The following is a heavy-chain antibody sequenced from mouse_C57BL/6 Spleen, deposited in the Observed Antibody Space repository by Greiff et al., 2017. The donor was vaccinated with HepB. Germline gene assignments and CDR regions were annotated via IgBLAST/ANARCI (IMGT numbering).Heavy chain of an antibody. CDR2: IDPSDSET. CDR3: ARGEASDAWFAY. D-gene: IGHD3-2*02. CDR1: GYTFTSYW. Sequence: QVQLKQPGAELVRPGSSVKLSCKASGYTFTSYWMHWVKQRPIQGLEWIGNIDPSDSETHYNQKFKDKATLTVDKSSSTAYMQLSSLTSEDSAVYYCARGEASDAWFAYWGQGTLVTVSA. J-gene: IGHJ3*01. V-gene: IGHV1-52*01.